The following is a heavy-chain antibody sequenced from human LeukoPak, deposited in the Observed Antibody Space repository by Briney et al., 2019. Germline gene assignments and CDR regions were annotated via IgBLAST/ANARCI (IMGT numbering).Heavy chain of an antibody. CDR1: GGSISSGRYY. D-gene: IGHD3-22*01. V-gene: IGHV4-31*03. CDR3: ARPKNYDSSGYAAFDI. Sequence: SETLSLTCTVSGGSISSGRYYWSWIRQHPGKGLEWIGFIYYSGSTYYNPSLKMRVTISVDTSKNQFSLKLSSATAADTAVYYCARPKNYDSSGYAAFDIWGQGTMVTVSS. CDR2: IYYSGST. J-gene: IGHJ3*02.